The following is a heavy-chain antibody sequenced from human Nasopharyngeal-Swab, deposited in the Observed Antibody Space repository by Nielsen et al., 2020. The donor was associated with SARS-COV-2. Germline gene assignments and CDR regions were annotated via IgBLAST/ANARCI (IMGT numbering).Heavy chain of an antibody. CDR3: ANRRGGSWHPYCFDY. D-gene: IGHD6-13*01. J-gene: IGHJ4*02. V-gene: IGHV3-48*01. CDR2: ISSSSSTI. CDR1: GFTFSSYI. Sequence: GESLKISCAASGFTFSSYIMNWVRQAPGKGLEWVSYISSSSSTIYYADSVKGRFSISRDNAKNSLHLQMNTLRAEDTAVYYCANRRGGSWHPYCFDYWGQGTLVTVSS.